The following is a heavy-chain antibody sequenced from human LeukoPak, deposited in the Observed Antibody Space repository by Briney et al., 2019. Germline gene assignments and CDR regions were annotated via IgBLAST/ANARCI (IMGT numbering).Heavy chain of an antibody. V-gene: IGHV4-30-4*01. CDR3: ARGSRGYSYG. Sequence: PSETLSLTCTVSGGSISSGAHYWSWVRQPPGKGLEWIGYISYSGSTYYNPSLKSRVTISIDTSKSQFSLKLSSVTAADTAVYYCARGSRGYSYGWGQGTLVTVSS. J-gene: IGHJ4*02. CDR2: ISYSGST. CDR1: GGSISSGAHY. D-gene: IGHD5-18*01.